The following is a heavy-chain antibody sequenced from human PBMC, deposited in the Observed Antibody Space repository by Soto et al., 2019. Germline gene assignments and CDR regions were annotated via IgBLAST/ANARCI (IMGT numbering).Heavy chain of an antibody. CDR1: GFSFSDYS. CDR2: LNGRDGAI. D-gene: IGHD3-3*02. CDR3: ARDHLWAFDY. J-gene: IGHJ4*02. V-gene: IGHV3-48*02. Sequence: EVQLVESGGGLVQPGGSLRLSCAASGFSFSDYSMNWVRQAPGKGLEWVSYLNGRDGAINYVDSVRGRFTISRDDAKNSLYLQMNSLRDEDTAVYFCARDHLWAFDYWGQGVLVTVSS.